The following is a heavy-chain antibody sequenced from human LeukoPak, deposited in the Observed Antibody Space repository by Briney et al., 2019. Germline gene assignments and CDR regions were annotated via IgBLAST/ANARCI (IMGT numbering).Heavy chain of an antibody. J-gene: IGHJ4*02. D-gene: IGHD3-3*01. Sequence: PGGSLRLSCAASGFTFSSYAMHWVRQAPGKGLEWVAVISYDGSNKYYADSVKGRFTISRDNSKNTLYLQMNSLRAEDTAAYYCARGTIFGVVPHGYWGQGTLVTVSS. CDR3: ARGTIFGVVPHGY. CDR2: ISYDGSNK. CDR1: GFTFSSYA. V-gene: IGHV3-30-3*01.